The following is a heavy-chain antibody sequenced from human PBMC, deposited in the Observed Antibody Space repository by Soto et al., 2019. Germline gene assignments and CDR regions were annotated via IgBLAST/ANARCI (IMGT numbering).Heavy chain of an antibody. J-gene: IGHJ6*02. Sequence: ASVKVSCKASGYTFSGYYIHWLRQAPGQGLEWMGWINPNSGGTNYAQKFQGRVTVTRDTPTSTAYMELSRLTSDDTAVYYCARSLTEGYCTITGCYTRPLYGMDVWGQGTTVTV. CDR1: GYTFSGYY. CDR3: ARSLTEGYCTITGCYTRPLYGMDV. D-gene: IGHD2-2*02. V-gene: IGHV1-2*02. CDR2: INPNSGGT.